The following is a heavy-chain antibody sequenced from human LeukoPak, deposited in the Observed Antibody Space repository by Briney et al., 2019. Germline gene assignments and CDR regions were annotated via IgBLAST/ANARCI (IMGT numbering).Heavy chain of an antibody. CDR2: ISYSGST. CDR3: VRGRSGYLGAVFEF. CDR1: GGSISSSSYY. D-gene: IGHD3-22*01. Sequence: PETLSLTCTVSGGSISSSSYYWGWIRPPPGKGLEWIGSISYSGSTYYNPSLKSRVSITIDTSKNPFFLCLNSLTAADTRLYYCVRGRSGYLGAVFEFWGQGTLVTVSS. V-gene: IGHV4-39*07. J-gene: IGHJ3*01.